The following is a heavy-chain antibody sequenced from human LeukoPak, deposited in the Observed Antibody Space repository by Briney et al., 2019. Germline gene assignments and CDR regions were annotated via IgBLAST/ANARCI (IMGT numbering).Heavy chain of an antibody. J-gene: IGHJ6*03. CDR1: GGTFSSYA. CDR3: ATKDPPVTTVVTLGYYYYYMDV. V-gene: IGHV1-69*13. CDR2: IIPIFGTA. D-gene: IGHD4-23*01. Sequence: GASVKVSCKASGGTFSSYAISWVRQAPGQGLEWIGGIIPIFGTANYAQKFQGRVTITADESTSTAYMELSSLRSEDTAVYYCATKDPPVTTVVTLGYYYYYMDVWGKGTTVTVSS.